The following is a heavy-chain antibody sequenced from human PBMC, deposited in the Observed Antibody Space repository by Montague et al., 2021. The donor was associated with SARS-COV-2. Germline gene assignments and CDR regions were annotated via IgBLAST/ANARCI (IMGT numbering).Heavy chain of an antibody. J-gene: IGHJ5*02. CDR2: IYYSGST. CDR1: GGSISSSSYY. V-gene: IGHV4-39*01. CDR3: ARHGVFWAAAAGTVEP. Sequence: SETLSLTCTVSGGSISSSSYYWGWIRQPPGKGLEWIGSIYYSGSTHYNPSLKSRVTTPVDPSKNQFSLKLSSVTAADTAVYYCARHGVFWAAAAGTVEPWGQGTLVTVSS. D-gene: IGHD6-13*01.